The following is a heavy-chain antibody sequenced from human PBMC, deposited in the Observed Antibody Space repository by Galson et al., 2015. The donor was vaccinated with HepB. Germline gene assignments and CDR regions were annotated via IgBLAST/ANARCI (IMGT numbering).Heavy chain of an antibody. CDR1: GFSLSSSGVS. CDR3: AHRLTLTYEYYFDY. Sequence: PALVKPTQTLTLTCSFSGFSLSSSGVSVGWIRQPPGKALEWLALIYWDGDKRYTPSLKSRLAITKDASKNQVVLTMTDMDPVDTATYYCAHRLTLTYEYYFDYWGQGSLVTVSS. D-gene: IGHD3-22*01. J-gene: IGHJ4*02. V-gene: IGHV2-5*02. CDR2: IYWDGDK.